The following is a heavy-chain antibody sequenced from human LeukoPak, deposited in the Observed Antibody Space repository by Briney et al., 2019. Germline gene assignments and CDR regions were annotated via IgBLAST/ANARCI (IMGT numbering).Heavy chain of an antibody. CDR3: ARSVVGGFMDY. Sequence: PSETLSLTCTVSGCSISNYYWGWIRQPPGKGLEWIGYIYYSGSTEYNPSLKSRITISLDTSKNQFSLKLSFATAADTAFYYCARSVVGGFMDYWGQGTLVSVSS. D-gene: IGHD6-19*01. V-gene: IGHV4-59*01. CDR1: GCSISNYY. CDR2: IYYSGST. J-gene: IGHJ4*02.